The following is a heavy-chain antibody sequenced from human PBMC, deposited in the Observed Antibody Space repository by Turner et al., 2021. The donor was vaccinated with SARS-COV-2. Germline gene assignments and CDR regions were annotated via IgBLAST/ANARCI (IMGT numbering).Heavy chain of an antibody. CDR1: GYTLIELS. CDR3: ATAPGMTTTGWFDP. V-gene: IGHV1-24*01. CDR2: FDPEDGET. Sequence: QVQLVQSGAEVKKPGASVKVSCKVSGYTLIELSMHWVRQAPGKGLEWMGGFDPEDGETIYAQKFQGRVTMTEDISTDTAYMELSSLRSDDTAVYYCATAPGMTTTGWFDPWGQGTLVTVSS. D-gene: IGHD4-4*01. J-gene: IGHJ5*02.